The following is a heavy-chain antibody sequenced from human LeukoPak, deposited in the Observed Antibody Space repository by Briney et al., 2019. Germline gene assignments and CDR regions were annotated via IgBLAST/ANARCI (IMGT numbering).Heavy chain of an antibody. V-gene: IGHV3-74*01. D-gene: IGHD3-10*01. CDR2: ISFDGSVT. CDR1: GFTFSSHW. J-gene: IGHJ1*01. CDR3: ARDGRFYDSGSFHSDLDS. Sequence: GGSLRLSCEASGFTFSSHWMHWVRQAPGKGLFWVSHISFDGSVTSYADSVKGRFTVSRDNSKNMLFLQMDSLRADDTAVYYCARDGRFYDSGSFHSDLDSWGQGTLVTVS.